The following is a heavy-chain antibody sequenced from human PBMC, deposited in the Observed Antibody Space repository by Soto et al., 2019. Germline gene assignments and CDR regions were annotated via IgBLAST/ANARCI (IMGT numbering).Heavy chain of an antibody. CDR1: GGAFSGHA. V-gene: IGHV1-69*14. Sequence: QVQLVQSGAEVKKPGSSVKVSCKASGGAFSGHAFTWVRQAPGQGLEWMGGIIPIFGATNSAPQFQGRVTFTADKSTNTAFMELTSLRSEDTAVDYCARVMPTYSFSSGLPDSWGQGTLVTVSS. CDR3: ARVMPTYSFSSGLPDS. D-gene: IGHD6-6*01. CDR2: IIPIFGAT. J-gene: IGHJ4*02.